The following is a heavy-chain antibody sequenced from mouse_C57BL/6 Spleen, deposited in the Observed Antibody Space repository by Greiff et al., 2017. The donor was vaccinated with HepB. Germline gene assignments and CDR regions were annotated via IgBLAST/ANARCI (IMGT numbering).Heavy chain of an antibody. CDR2: IYPRSGNT. CDR1: GYTFTSYG. J-gene: IGHJ2*01. D-gene: IGHD2-4*01. CDR3: ARRSYDYDVFLYYFDY. Sequence: QVQLQQSGAELARPGASVKLSCKASGYTFTSYGISWVKQRTGQGLEWIGEIYPRSGNTYYNEKFKGKATLTADKSSSTAYMELRSLTSEDSAVYFCARRSYDYDVFLYYFDYWGQGTTLTVSS. V-gene: IGHV1-81*01.